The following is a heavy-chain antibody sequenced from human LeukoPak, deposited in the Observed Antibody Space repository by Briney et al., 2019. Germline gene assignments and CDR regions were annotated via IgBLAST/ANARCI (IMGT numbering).Heavy chain of an antibody. CDR2: IIPILGIA. CDR1: GGTFSSYA. D-gene: IGHD3-22*01. Sequence: ASVKVSCKASGGTFSSYAISWVRQAPGQGLEWMGRIIPILGIANYAQKFQGRVTITADKSTSTAYMELSSLRSEDTAVYYCATQGQVVDGYYFDYWGQGTLVTVSS. J-gene: IGHJ4*02. CDR3: ATQGQVVDGYYFDY. V-gene: IGHV1-69*04.